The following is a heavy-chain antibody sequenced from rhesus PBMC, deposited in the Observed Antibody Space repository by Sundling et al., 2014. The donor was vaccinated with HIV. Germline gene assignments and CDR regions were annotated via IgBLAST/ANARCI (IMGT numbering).Heavy chain of an antibody. D-gene: IGHD2-8*01. Sequence: QVQLQESGPGLVKPSETLSLTCAVSGGSISDSYYWSWIRQPPGKGLEWIGYIYGSGGSTYYNPSLKSRVTISTDTSKNQFSLKLSSVTAADTAVYYCAREAFLGYCSGGVCYAFDYWGQGVLVTVSS. J-gene: IGHJ4*01. CDR2: IYGSGGST. CDR3: AREAFLGYCSGGVCYAFDY. V-gene: IGHV4-106*01. CDR1: GGSISDSYY.